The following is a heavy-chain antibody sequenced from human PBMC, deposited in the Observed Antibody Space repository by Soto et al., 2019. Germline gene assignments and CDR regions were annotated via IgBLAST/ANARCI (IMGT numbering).Heavy chain of an antibody. V-gene: IGHV3-23*01. CDR1: GFPFSNYA. CDR3: AKIESRFFYDSTGYYPFDY. D-gene: IGHD3-22*01. Sequence: GGSLRLSCVASGFPFSNYAMTWVRQAPGKGLEWVSALSGSGVSTYYADSVMGRFTISRDNSKNTVYLQMNSLRAEDTAVYYCAKIESRFFYDSTGYYPFDYWGQGTLVTVSS. J-gene: IGHJ4*02. CDR2: LSGSGVST.